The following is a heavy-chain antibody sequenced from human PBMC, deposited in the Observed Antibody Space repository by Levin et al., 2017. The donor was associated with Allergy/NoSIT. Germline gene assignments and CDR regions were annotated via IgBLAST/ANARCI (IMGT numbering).Heavy chain of an antibody. CDR3: ARGLSEEGYFDL. J-gene: IGHJ2*01. CDR1: GGSFSAYY. Sequence: SETLSLTCSVYGGSFSAYYWNWIRQPPGKGLEWIGDINHNGSTNYNPSLKSRVTISVDTSKKQFSLKLSPVTAAATAVYYCARGLSEEGYFDLWGRGTLVTISS. V-gene: IGHV4-34*01. CDR2: INHNGST. D-gene: IGHD2-15*01.